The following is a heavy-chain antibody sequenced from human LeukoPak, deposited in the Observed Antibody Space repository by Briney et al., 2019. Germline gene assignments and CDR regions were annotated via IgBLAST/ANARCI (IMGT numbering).Heavy chain of an antibody. Sequence: SETLSLTCTVSGGSISSYYWSWIRQPPGKGLEWIGYIYYSGSTNYNPSLKSRVTISVDTSKNQFSLKLSSVTAADTAVYYCASHLASSGYLVFDYWGQGTLVTVSS. CDR1: GGSISSYY. CDR3: ASHLASSGYLVFDY. J-gene: IGHJ4*02. V-gene: IGHV4-59*01. CDR2: IYYSGST. D-gene: IGHD3-22*01.